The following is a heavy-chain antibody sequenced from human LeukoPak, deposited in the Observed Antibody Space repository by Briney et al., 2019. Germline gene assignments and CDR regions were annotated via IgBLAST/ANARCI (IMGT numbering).Heavy chain of an antibody. D-gene: IGHD2-21*01. CDR2: INYNGRT. CDR3: ARLASCSSSCYFDY. J-gene: IGHJ4*02. Sequence: SETLSLTCNVFGGSISSSNNFWGWIRQSPEKGLEWIGSINYNGRTYYQSSLKSRAIISIDTSKNQFSLKLRSVTAADTALYYCARLASCSSSCYFDYWGQGSLVTVSS. CDR1: GGSISSSNNF. V-gene: IGHV4-39*01.